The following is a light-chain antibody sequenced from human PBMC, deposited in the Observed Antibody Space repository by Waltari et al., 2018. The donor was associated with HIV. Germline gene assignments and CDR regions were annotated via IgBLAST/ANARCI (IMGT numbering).Light chain of an antibody. CDR1: RPNLGAGSD. Sequence: QFVLTQPPPVSGAPRPGVTLSCPGTRPNLGAGSDLLWHQQLPGPAPQLLIYGNSHRPAGAPDRFSGSKSGTSASLAITGLQAEDEADYYCQSYDSSLSWVFGGGTKLTVL. CDR2: GNS. CDR3: QSYDSSLSWV. V-gene: IGLV1-40*01. J-gene: IGLJ3*02.